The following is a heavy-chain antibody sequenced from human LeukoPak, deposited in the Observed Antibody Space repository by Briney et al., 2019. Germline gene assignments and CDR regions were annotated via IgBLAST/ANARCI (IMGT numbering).Heavy chain of an antibody. V-gene: IGHV1-69*05. J-gene: IGHJ4*02. CDR3: ARDRRDCSGGSCYWGYFDY. CDR1: GGTFSSYA. CDR2: IIPIFGTA. D-gene: IGHD2-15*01. Sequence: SVKVSCKASGGTFSSYAISWVRQAPGQGLEWMGGIIPIFGTANYAQKFQGRVTITTDESTSTAYMELSSLRSEDTAVYYCARDRRDCSGGSCYWGYFDYWGQGTLVTVSS.